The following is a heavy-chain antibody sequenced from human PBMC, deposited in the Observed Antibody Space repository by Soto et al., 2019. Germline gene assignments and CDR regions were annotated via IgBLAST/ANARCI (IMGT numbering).Heavy chain of an antibody. Sequence: GGSLRLSCAASGFTFSSYAMSWVRQAPGKGLEWVSAISGSGGSTYYADSVKGRFTISRDNSKNTLYLQMNSLRAEDTAVYYCAKTRCSGCSCPDYYYYYYMDVWGKGNTVTFSS. J-gene: IGHJ6*03. CDR2: ISGSGGST. CDR1: GFTFSSYA. D-gene: IGHD2-15*01. V-gene: IGHV3-23*01. CDR3: AKTRCSGCSCPDYYYYYYMDV.